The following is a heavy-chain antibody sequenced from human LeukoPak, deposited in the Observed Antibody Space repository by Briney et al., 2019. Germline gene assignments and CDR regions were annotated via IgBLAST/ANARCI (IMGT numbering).Heavy chain of an antibody. J-gene: IGHJ4*02. Sequence: GGSLRLSCAASGFTFSSYGMHWVRQAPGKGLEWVAFIRYDGSNKYYADSVKGRFTISRDNSKNTLYLQMNSLRAEDTAVYYCANRAYGGKDTIFNRHYWGQGTLVTVSS. CDR3: ANRAYGGKDTIFNRHY. V-gene: IGHV3-30*02. CDR1: GFTFSSYG. CDR2: IRYDGSNK. D-gene: IGHD4-23*01.